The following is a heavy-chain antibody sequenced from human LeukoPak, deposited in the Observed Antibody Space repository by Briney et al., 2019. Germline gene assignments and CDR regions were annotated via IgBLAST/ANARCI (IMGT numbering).Heavy chain of an antibody. D-gene: IGHD1-1*01. CDR3: ARMDTVQLERRAYYYGMDV. Sequence: PSGTLSLTCAVSGGSISSSNWWSWVRQPPGKGLEWIGEIYHSGSTDYNPSLKSRVTISVDKSKNQFSLKLSSVTAADTAVYYCARMDTVQLERRAYYYGMDVWGQGTTVTVSS. CDR1: GGSISSSNW. V-gene: IGHV4-4*02. CDR2: IYHSGST. J-gene: IGHJ6*02.